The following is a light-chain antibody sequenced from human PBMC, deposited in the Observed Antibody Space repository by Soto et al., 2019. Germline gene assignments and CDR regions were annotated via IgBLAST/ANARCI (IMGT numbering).Light chain of an antibody. Sequence: EIVLTQSPATLSLSPGERATLSCRASQSVNRYLAWYQQKPGQAPRLLIYDASNRATGIPARFSGSGSGTDFTLPISSLEPEDFAVYYCQQRANWPRFTFGPGTKVDIK. J-gene: IGKJ3*01. CDR3: QQRANWPRFT. CDR2: DAS. CDR1: QSVNRY. V-gene: IGKV3-11*01.